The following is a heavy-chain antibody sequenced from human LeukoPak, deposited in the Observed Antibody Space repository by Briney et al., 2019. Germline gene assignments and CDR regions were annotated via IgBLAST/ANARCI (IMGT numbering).Heavy chain of an antibody. D-gene: IGHD5-24*01. CDR2: IYHSGIT. CDR1: AYSISSGYR. CDR3: ARYRDGHTPFDH. Sequence: SETLSLTCAVSAYSISSGYRWGCIRPPPGKVLEWIGSIYHSGITYYNPSLKSRVTISVDTSNNHFSLELTSVTAADTAVYYCARYRDGHTPFDHWGQGTLVTVSS. V-gene: IGHV4-38-2*01. J-gene: IGHJ4*02.